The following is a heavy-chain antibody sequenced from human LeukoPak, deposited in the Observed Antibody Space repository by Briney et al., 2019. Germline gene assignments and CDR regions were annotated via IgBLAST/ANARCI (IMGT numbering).Heavy chain of an antibody. CDR2: IYYSGST. CDR1: GGSISSSSYY. CDR3: AREVRGSYYLFDY. Sequence: SETLSLTFTVSGGSISSSSYYWGWIRQPPGKGLEWIGSIYYSGSTYYNPSLKSRVTISVDTSKNQFSLKLSSVTAADTAVYYCAREVRGSYYLFDYWGQGTLVTVSS. J-gene: IGHJ4*02. D-gene: IGHD1-26*01. V-gene: IGHV4-39*02.